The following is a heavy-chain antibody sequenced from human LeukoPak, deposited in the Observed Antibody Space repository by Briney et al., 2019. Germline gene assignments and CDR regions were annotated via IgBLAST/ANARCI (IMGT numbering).Heavy chain of an antibody. J-gene: IGHJ3*02. D-gene: IGHD1-26*01. CDR2: IGSKGNSYAT. V-gene: IGHV3-73*01. CDR1: GFTFSGSA. CDR3: SRHDSSIVGGNDAFDI. Sequence: GGSLKLSCAASGFTFSGSAMHWVRQASGKGLEWVGRIGSKGNSYATAYAASVTGRFTISRDDSKNTAYLQMNSLKTEDTAVYYCSRHDSSIVGGNDAFDIWGQGTMVTVSS.